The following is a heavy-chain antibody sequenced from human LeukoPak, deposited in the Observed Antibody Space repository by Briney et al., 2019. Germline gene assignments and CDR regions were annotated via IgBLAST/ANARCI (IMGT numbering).Heavy chain of an antibody. CDR2: INNVASHI. Sequence: GVLRLSCAASGFSISSSAMNWVRQAPGKGLEWVSSINNVASHIYYAGSVRGRFTISRDNAKNSVYLQMDSLRAEDTAVYYCTRDATYYLRYGYFDYWGQGTLVTVSS. CDR3: TRDATYYLRYGYFDY. V-gene: IGHV3-21*06. CDR1: GFSISSSA. J-gene: IGHJ4*02. D-gene: IGHD2/OR15-2a*01.